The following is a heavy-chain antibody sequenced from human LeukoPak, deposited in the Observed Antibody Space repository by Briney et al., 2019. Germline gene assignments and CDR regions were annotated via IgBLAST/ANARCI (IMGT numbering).Heavy chain of an antibody. CDR3: ARGRSGSYLLYYYYYYGMDV. Sequence: GGSLRLSCAASGFTLSSNYMSWVRQARGKGLEWVSVIYSGGSTYYADSVKGRFTISRDNSKNTLYLQMNSLRAEDTAVYYCARGRSGSYLLYYYYYYGMDVWGQGTTVTVSS. CDR1: GFTLSSNY. V-gene: IGHV3-53*01. J-gene: IGHJ6*02. D-gene: IGHD3-10*01. CDR2: IYSGGST.